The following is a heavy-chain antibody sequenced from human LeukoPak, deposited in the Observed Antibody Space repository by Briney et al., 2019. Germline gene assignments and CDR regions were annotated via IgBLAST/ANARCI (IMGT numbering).Heavy chain of an antibody. Sequence: ASVKVSCKASGYTFTGYYMHWVRQAPGQGLEWMGRINPNSGGTNYAQKFQGRVTMTRDTSISTAYMELSSLRSEDTAVYYCARGLFGELLSYYYMDVWGKGTTVTVSS. CDR2: INPNSGGT. CDR3: ARGLFGELLSYYYMDV. V-gene: IGHV1-2*06. D-gene: IGHD3-10*02. CDR1: GYTFTGYY. J-gene: IGHJ6*03.